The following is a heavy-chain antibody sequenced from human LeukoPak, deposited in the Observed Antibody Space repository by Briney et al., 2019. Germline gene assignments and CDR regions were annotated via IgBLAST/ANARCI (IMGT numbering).Heavy chain of an antibody. V-gene: IGHV5-51*01. CDR2: IYPGDSDT. D-gene: IGHD2-2*01. CDR3: ARPALYCSSTVCPPYMDV. CDR1: GYTFTCDW. J-gene: IGHJ6*03. Sequence: GESLKISCKASGYTFTCDWIGWVRPMPGKGLEWMGIIYPGDSDTKYNAPFQGQVTISADKSTSTAYLQWGSLKASDTATYYCARPALYCSSTVCPPYMDVWGKGTTVTVSS.